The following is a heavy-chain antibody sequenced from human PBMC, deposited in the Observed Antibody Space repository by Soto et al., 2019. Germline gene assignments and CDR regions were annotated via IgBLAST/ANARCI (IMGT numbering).Heavy chain of an antibody. CDR3: ARDRSDDLNSYDAFDI. CDR2: ISYDGSNK. Sequence: GGSLRLSCAASGFTFSSYAMHWVRQAPGKGLEWVAVISYDGSNKYYADSVKGRFTISRDNSKNTLYLQMNSLRAEDTAVYYCARDRSDDLNSYDAFDIWGQGTMVTVSS. J-gene: IGHJ3*02. D-gene: IGHD1-1*01. CDR1: GFTFSSYA. V-gene: IGHV3-30-3*01.